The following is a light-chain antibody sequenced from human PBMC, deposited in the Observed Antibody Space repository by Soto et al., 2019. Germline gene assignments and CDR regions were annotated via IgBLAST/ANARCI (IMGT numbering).Light chain of an antibody. CDR1: QIISNN. J-gene: IGKJ5*01. Sequence: EIVMTQSPVTLSVSPGEIATLSCSASQIISNNLAWYQQKAGQAPRLLIYGASTRATGIPARFSGSGSGTEFTLTISSLQSEDFAVYYCQQYNNWPPKVNFGQGTRLEIK. V-gene: IGKV3-15*01. CDR3: QQYNNWPPKVN. CDR2: GAS.